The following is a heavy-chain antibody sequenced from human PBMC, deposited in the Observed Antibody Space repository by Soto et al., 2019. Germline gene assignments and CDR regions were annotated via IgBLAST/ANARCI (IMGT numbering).Heavy chain of an antibody. D-gene: IGHD3-22*01. CDR1: GFTFDDYA. V-gene: IGHV3-9*01. Sequence: EVQLVESGGGLVQPGRSLRLSCAASGFTFDDYAMHWVRQAPGKGLEWVSGISWNSGSIGYADSVKGRFTISRDNAKNSLYLQMNSLRAEDTALYYCAKDSYYYDSSGYLDWWGQGTLVTVSS. J-gene: IGHJ4*02. CDR3: AKDSYYYDSSGYLDW. CDR2: ISWNSGSI.